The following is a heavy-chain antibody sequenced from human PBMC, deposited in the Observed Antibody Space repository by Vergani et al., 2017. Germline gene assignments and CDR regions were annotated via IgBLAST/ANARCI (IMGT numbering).Heavy chain of an antibody. V-gene: IGHV4-30-4*08. Sequence: QVQLQESGPGLVRPSQTLSLTCTVSGGSISSGDYYWSWIRQPPGKGLEWIGYIYYTGSTWYNPSLKSRVAISLDTSKNQFSLRLSSVTAADTAVYYCATVRGKIASFYFDNWGQGTLVTVSS. D-gene: IGHD2-21*01. CDR1: GGSISSGDYY. J-gene: IGHJ4*02. CDR2: IYYTGST. CDR3: ATVRGKIASFYFDN.